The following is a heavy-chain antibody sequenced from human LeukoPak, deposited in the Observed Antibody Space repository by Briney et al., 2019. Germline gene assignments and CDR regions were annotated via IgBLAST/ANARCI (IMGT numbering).Heavy chain of an antibody. D-gene: IGHD6-19*01. CDR2: IYSGGST. J-gene: IGHJ3*02. CDR1: GFTVSSNY. CDR3: ASSSYSSGWWEDDAFDI. V-gene: IGHV3-66*01. Sequence: PGGSLRLSCAASGFTVSSNYMSWVRQAPGKGLEWVSVIYSGGSTYYADSVKGRFTIFRDNSKNTLYLQINSLRAEDTAVYYCASSSYSSGWWEDDAFDIWGQGTMVAVSS.